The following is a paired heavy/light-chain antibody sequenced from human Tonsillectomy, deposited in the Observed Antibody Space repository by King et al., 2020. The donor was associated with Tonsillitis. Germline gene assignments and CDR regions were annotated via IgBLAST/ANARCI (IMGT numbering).Light chain of an antibody. CDR1: QSVSSSY. J-gene: IGKJ5*01. CDR3: QQYGSSLFT. CDR2: GAS. Sequence: EIVLTQSPGTLSLSPGERATLSCRASQSVSSSYLAWYQQKPGQAPRLLIYGASSRAIGIPDRFSGSGSGTAFTLTISRLEPEDSAVYYCQQYGSSLFTFGQGTRLEIK. V-gene: IGKV3-20*01.
Heavy chain of an antibody. CDR2: IYYSGSA. D-gene: IGHD6-19*01. CDR1: SGSNYY. V-gene: IGHV4-39*02. J-gene: IGHJ5*02. CDR3: AKPSIAVAGRGWFDP. Sequence: QLQLQESGPGLVRPSETLSLTCIVSSGSNYYWAWIRQPPGKGLEWIGSIYYSGSAYYNPSLRSRVTISVDTSKNHFSLKLRSVTAADTAVYYCAKPSIAVAGRGWFDPWGQGILVTVSS.